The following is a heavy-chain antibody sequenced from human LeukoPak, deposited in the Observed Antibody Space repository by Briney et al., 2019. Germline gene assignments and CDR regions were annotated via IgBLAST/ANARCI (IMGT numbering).Heavy chain of an antibody. CDR1: GLTLSDHY. D-gene: IGHD6-19*01. CDR2: TRNKVNGYTT. CDR3: VRVRGSGWDQNYFDC. V-gene: IGHV3-72*01. J-gene: IGHJ4*02. Sequence: GGSLRLSCAASGLTLSDHYMDWVRQAPGKGLEWVGRTRNKVNGYTTEYAASVKGRFTISRGDSKNSLYLQLSSLKTEDTAMYYCVRVRGSGWDQNYFDCWGQGTLVTVSS.